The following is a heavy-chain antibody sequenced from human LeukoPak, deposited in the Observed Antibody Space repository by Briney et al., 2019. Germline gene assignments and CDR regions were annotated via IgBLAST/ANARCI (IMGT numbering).Heavy chain of an antibody. J-gene: IGHJ4*02. CDR1: GFTFSSYW. Sequence: GGSLRLSCAASGFTFSSYWMYWVRQAPGKGLVWVSRINTDGRSTSYADSVKGRFSISRDNAKNTLDLQMNSLRADDTAVYYCARQTGATTTGGYYFDHWGQGTPVTVSS. CDR2: INTDGRST. CDR3: ARQTGATTTGGYYFDH. D-gene: IGHD1-26*01. V-gene: IGHV3-74*01.